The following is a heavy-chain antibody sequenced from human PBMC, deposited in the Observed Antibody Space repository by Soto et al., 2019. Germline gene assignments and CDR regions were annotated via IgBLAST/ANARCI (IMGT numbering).Heavy chain of an antibody. V-gene: IGHV3-23*01. CDR2: ISGSGGST. CDR1: GFTFSSYA. D-gene: IGHD3-10*01. Sequence: ESGGGLVQPGGSLRLSCAASGFTFSSYAMSWVRQAPGKGLEWVSAISGSGGSTYYADSVKGRFTISRDNSKNTLYLQMNSLRAEDTAVYYCAKNSGSTDYYYYGMDVWCQGTTVTVSS. CDR3: AKNSGSTDYYYYGMDV. J-gene: IGHJ6*02.